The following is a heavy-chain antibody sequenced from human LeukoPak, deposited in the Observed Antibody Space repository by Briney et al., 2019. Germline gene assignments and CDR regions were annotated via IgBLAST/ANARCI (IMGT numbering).Heavy chain of an antibody. V-gene: IGHV3-23*01. Sequence: PGGSLKLSCTASGFTFSLYTMTWVRQAPGKGLEWVATVSPTGGTVFYADSLRGRFTISRDNSMNTLYLQMSTLEAVDTAIYYCAKGLGGGDYTPSHYWGQGTLVTVSS. J-gene: IGHJ4*02. CDR2: VSPTGGTV. CDR3: AKGLGGGDYTPSHY. CDR1: GFTFSLYT. D-gene: IGHD2-21*01.